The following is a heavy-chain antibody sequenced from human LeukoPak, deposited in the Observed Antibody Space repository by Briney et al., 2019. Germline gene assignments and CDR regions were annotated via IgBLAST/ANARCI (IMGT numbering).Heavy chain of an antibody. CDR3: ARRGNYYRNHD. CDR2: IYYSGST. V-gene: IGHV4-39*07. J-gene: IGHJ4*02. D-gene: IGHD1-26*01. CDR1: GGSISSSSYY. Sequence: SETLSLTCTVSGGSISSSSYYWGWIRQPPGKGLEWIGSIYYSGSTYYNPSLKSRVTISVDTSKNQFSLKLSSVTAADTAVYYCARRGNYYRNHDWGQGALVTVSS.